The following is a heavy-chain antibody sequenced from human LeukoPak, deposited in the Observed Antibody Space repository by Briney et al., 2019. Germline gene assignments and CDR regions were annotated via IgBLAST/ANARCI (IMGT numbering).Heavy chain of an antibody. V-gene: IGHV4-4*07. CDR1: GGSISSYY. D-gene: IGHD3-22*01. CDR3: ARVTDYYDSSGYYGTYFDY. J-gene: IGHJ4*02. Sequence: LETLCVTRTVSGGSISSYYWSWIRQPAGKGLEWIGRIYTSGSTNYNPSLKSPVTMSVDTSKNQFSLKLSSVTAADTAVYYCARVTDYYDSSGYYGTYFDYWGQGTLVTVSS. CDR2: IYTSGST.